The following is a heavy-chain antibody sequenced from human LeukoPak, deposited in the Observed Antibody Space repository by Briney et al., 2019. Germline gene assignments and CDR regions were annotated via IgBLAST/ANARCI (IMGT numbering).Heavy chain of an antibody. CDR2: ISGSGGST. CDR1: GFTFSSYA. D-gene: IGHD3-10*01. V-gene: IGHV3-23*01. J-gene: IGHJ4*02. Sequence: PGGSLRLSCGASGFTFSSYAMSWVRQAPGKGLEWVSAISGSGGSTYYADSVEGRFTISRDNSKNTLYLQMNSLRAEDTAVYYCPKDLPYYGSGINLHFDYWGQGTLVTVTS. CDR3: PKDLPYYGSGINLHFDY.